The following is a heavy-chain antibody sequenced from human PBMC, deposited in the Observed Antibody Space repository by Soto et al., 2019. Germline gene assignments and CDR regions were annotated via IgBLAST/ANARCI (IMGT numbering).Heavy chain of an antibody. Sequence: QITLRESGPTLVKPTQTLTLTCTFSGFSLTTTEVGVGWIRQPPGKALEWLGFIYWDDDLRYSPSLKSRLTISKDTTHTQLVLTMTNVDPADTATYYCARRRADCVGSRCYHWLEPWGQGPLVTVSS. CDR1: GFSLTTTEVG. CDR2: IYWDDDL. CDR3: ARRRADCVGSRCYHWLEP. V-gene: IGHV2-5*02. D-gene: IGHD2-15*01. J-gene: IGHJ5*02.